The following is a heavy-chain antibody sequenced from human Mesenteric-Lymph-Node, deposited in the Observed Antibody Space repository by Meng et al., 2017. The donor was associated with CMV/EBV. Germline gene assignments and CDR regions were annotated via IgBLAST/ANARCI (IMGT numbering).Heavy chain of an antibody. CDR1: GGSISSYY. CDR3: ARGYCDSSSCPFDP. J-gene: IGHJ5*02. Sequence: CAFSGGSISSYYWSWIRQPPGKGLEWIGYVYYSGSTKYNPSLKSRVTISVDMSENQFSLHLSSVTAADTAVYYCARGYCDSSSCPFDPWGQGTLVTVSS. V-gene: IGHV4-59*01. CDR2: VYYSGST. D-gene: IGHD2-2*03.